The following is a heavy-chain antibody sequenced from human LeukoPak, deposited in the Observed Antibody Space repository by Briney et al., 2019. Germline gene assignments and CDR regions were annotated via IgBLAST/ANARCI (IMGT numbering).Heavy chain of an antibody. D-gene: IGHD1/OR15-1a*01. V-gene: IGHV1-18*01. CDR1: GYTFTTSG. J-gene: IGHJ4*02. Sequence: ASVTLSCKASGYTFTTSGITWVRQAPGQGLEWMGWISGYNGHTKYGQDFQGRVTMTTDTSTTTAYMELRSLRSADTAVYYCVRGGRGGNNHFDYWGQGTLVTVSS. CDR2: ISGYNGHT. CDR3: VRGGRGGNNHFDY.